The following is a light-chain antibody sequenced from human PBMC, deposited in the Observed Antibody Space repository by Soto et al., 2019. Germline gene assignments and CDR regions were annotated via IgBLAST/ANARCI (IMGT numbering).Light chain of an antibody. CDR1: SSNIGAGYE. V-gene: IGLV1-40*01. CDR3: QSFDTNLNAVL. Sequence: QSVLTQPPSASGTPGQRVTISCSGGSSNIGAGYEVHWYQQLPGVAPKLLIFDTINRPSGVPGRFSGSKSGASASLAITGLLPEDEADFFCQSFDTNLNAVLFGGGTQLTVL. J-gene: IGLJ2*01. CDR2: DTI.